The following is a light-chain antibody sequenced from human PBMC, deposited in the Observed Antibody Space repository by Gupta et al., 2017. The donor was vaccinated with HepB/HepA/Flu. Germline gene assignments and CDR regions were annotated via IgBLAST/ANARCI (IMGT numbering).Light chain of an antibody. J-gene: IGKJ2*02. CDR1: QGSSSY. CDR2: AAS. Sequence: TTSSGSSSSSSTGDTITISWRTRQGSSSYLAWYQQKPGKAPKLLIYAASTMQSGIPSRFSGSGSGTDFTLTISSLQSEDFAMYYCQQEDSSPCTFGQGTKVEIK. V-gene: IGKV1-8*01. CDR3: QQEDSSPCT.